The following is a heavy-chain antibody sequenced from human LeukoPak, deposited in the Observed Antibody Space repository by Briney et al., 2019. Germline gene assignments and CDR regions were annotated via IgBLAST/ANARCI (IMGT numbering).Heavy chain of an antibody. CDR1: GGSISSGGYY. V-gene: IGHV4-31*03. CDR2: IYYSGST. Sequence: SETLSLTCTVSGGSISSGGYYWSWIRQHPGKGLEWIGYIYYSGSTYYTPSLKSRVTISVDTSKNQFSLKLTSVTAADTAVYYCARDDFWTGYYTFANWGQGTLVTVSS. CDR3: ARDDFWTGYYTFAN. J-gene: IGHJ4*02. D-gene: IGHD3/OR15-3a*01.